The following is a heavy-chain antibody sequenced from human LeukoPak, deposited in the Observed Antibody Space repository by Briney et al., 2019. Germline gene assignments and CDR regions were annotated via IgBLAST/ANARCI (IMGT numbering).Heavy chain of an antibody. V-gene: IGHV4-34*01. CDR3: ARTTFYYYEDD. J-gene: IGHJ4*02. CDR1: GGSFSGYY. Sequence: SETLSLTCAVYGGSFSGYYWSWIRQPPGKGLEWIGEINHSGSTNYNPSLKSRVTISVDTSKNQFSLKLSSVTAADTAVYYCARTTFYYYEDDWGQGTLVTVSS. D-gene: IGHD3-22*01. CDR2: INHSGST.